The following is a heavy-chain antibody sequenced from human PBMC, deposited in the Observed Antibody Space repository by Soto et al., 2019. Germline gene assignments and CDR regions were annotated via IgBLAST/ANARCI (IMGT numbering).Heavy chain of an antibody. V-gene: IGHV1-8*01. D-gene: IGHD1-26*01. CDR2: VNPNSGNT. J-gene: IGHJ4*02. CDR3: ARGLSPAGGAFDY. Sequence: QVQLVQSGAEVKKPGASVKVSCKASGYTFISDDINWVRQATRQGLEWVGWVNPNSGNTGYAQKFQGRVTMTRNTSISTAYMELSSLRSEDTAVYYCARGLSPAGGAFDYWGQGTLVTVSS. CDR1: GYTFISDD.